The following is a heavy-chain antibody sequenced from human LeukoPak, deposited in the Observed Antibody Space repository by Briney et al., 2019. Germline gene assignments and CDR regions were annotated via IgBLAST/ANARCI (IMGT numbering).Heavy chain of an antibody. Sequence: PSETLSLTCTVSGGSITSNFWSWIRQPPGKGLEWIGYLYNSVSTRYNPSLKGRATISGDTSKNQFSLKLNSVTAADTAVYYCALTYYYDSSGTFDYWGQGTLVTVSS. CDR3: ALTYYYDSSGTFDY. V-gene: IGHV4-59*08. CDR2: LYNSVST. CDR1: GGSITSNF. D-gene: IGHD3-22*01. J-gene: IGHJ4*02.